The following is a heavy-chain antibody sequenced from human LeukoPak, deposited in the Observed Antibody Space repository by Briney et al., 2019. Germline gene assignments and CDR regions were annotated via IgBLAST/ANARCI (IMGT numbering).Heavy chain of an antibody. CDR2: IYSGGDT. V-gene: IGHV3-66*02. CDR3: AGPDPSAPHYYYYMDV. J-gene: IGHJ6*03. CDR1: GFTVSSNY. Sequence: PGGSLRLSCAASGFTVSSNYMSWVRQAPGKGLEWASVIYSGGDTYYADSVKGRFTISRDNSKNTVFLQMNSLRAEDTAVYYCAGPDPSAPHYYYYMDVWGKGTTVTVSS.